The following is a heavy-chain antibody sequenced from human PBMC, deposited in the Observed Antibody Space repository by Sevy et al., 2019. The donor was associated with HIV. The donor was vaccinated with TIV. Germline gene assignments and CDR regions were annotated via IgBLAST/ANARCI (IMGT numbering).Heavy chain of an antibody. J-gene: IGHJ4*02. CDR2: ITWKSGST. CDR1: GCTFDDYA. V-gene: IGHV3-9*01. D-gene: IGHD6-19*01. Sequence: GGSLRLSCAATGCTFDDYAMHWVRQVPGKGLEWVSGITWKSGSTGYADSVKGRFTVSRDNAKNFLYLQMYSLRPDDTAFYYCAIALSPYGSGWYRGIDFWCQGTLVTISS. CDR3: AIALSPYGSGWYRGIDF.